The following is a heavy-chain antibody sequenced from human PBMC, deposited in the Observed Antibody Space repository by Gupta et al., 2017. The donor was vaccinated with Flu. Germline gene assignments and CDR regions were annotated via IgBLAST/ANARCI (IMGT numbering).Heavy chain of an antibody. CDR3: ARDVVMVYAAWFDP. D-gene: IGHD2-8*01. V-gene: IGHV4-31*02. Sequence: FYNPSLKSRVTISVDTSKNQFSLKLSSVTAADTAVYYCARDVVMVYAAWFDPWGQGTLVTVSS. J-gene: IGHJ5*02.